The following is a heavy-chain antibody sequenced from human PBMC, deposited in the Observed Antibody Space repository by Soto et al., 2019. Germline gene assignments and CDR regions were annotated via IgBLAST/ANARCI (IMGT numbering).Heavy chain of an antibody. J-gene: IGHJ4*02. CDR1: GFTFSSYA. Sequence: GGSLRLSCAASGFTFSSYAMSWVRQAPGKGLEWVSGISVSGGSTYYADSVKGRFTISRDNSKNTLYLQMNSLRAEDTAVYYRASNTRYDPPDYWGQGTLVTVSS. CDR3: ASNTRYDPPDY. D-gene: IGHD3-16*01. V-gene: IGHV3-23*01. CDR2: ISVSGGST.